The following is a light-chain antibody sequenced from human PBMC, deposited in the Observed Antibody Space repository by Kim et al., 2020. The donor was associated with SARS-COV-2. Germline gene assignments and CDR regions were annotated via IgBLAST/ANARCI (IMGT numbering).Light chain of an antibody. CDR1: QSGGKY. Sequence: SYELTQPPSVSVSPGQTASITCSGDQSGGKYACWYQQKPGQSPVLLIYQSNKRPSGIPDRFSGSSSGNTATLTISGTQAMDEADYYCQAWDSTYVFGTGTKVTVL. V-gene: IGLV3-1*01. CDR3: QAWDSTYV. J-gene: IGLJ1*01. CDR2: QSN.